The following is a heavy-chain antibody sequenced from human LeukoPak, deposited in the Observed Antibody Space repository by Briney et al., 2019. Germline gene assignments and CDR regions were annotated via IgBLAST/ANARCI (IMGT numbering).Heavy chain of an antibody. D-gene: IGHD3-10*01. J-gene: IGHJ4*02. V-gene: IGHV4-61*01. CDR1: GGSISSGSYY. CDR2: IYYSGST. Sequence: SETVSLTCTVSGGSISSGSYYWSWIRQPPGKGLEWIGYIYYSGSTNYNPSLKSRVTISVDTSKNQFSLKLSSVTAADTAVYYCARVTYYYGSGSYADYFDYWGQGTLVTVSS. CDR3: ARVTYYYGSGSYADYFDY.